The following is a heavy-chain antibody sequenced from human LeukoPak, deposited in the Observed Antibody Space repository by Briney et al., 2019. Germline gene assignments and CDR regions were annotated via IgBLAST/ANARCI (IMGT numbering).Heavy chain of an antibody. V-gene: IGHV4-31*03. CDR1: GGSISSGGYY. CDR3: AREAAITIFGAVKYWYFDL. D-gene: IGHD3-3*01. J-gene: IGHJ2*01. Sequence: PSETLSLTCTVSGGSISSGGYYWSWIRQHPGKGLEWIGYIYYSGSTYYNPSLKSRVTMSVDTSKNQFSLKLSSVTAADTAVYYCAREAAITIFGAVKYWYFDLWGRGTLVTVSS. CDR2: IYYSGST.